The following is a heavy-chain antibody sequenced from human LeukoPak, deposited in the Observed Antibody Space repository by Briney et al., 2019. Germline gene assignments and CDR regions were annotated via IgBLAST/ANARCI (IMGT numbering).Heavy chain of an antibody. Sequence: SETLSLTCTVSGGSISSYYSSWIRQPPGEGLEWIGEINHSGSTNYNPPLKSRVTISVDTSKNQLSLKLSSATAADTDVYYCARGGTLAAALRDFDYWSQGTMVTVSS. V-gene: IGHV4-34*01. D-gene: IGHD2-15*01. CDR2: INHSGST. CDR1: GGSISSYY. J-gene: IGHJ4*02. CDR3: ARGGTLAAALRDFDY.